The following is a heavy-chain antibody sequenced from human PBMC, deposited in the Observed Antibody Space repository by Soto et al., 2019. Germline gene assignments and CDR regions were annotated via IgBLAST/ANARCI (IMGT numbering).Heavy chain of an antibody. Sequence: PGESLKISCKGSGYSFTSYWIGWVRQMPGKGLEWMGIIYPGDSDTRYSPSFQGQVTISADKSISTAYLQWSSLKASDTAMYYFARTSRYYGSGTLEYGLGVWGQGSTCTVAS. CDR1: GYSFTSYW. V-gene: IGHV5-51*01. CDR2: IYPGDSDT. CDR3: ARTSRYYGSGTLEYGLGV. J-gene: IGHJ6*02. D-gene: IGHD3-10*01.